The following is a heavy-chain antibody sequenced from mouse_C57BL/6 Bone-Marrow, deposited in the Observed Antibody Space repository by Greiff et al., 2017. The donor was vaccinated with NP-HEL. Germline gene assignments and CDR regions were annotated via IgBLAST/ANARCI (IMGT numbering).Heavy chain of an antibody. CDR3: AKKINWFWYFDV. CDR1: GYSITSDY. J-gene: IGHJ1*03. Sequence: EVKVVESGPGLAKPSQTLSLTCSVTGYSITSDYWNWIRKFPGNKLEYMGYISYSGSTYYNPSLKSRISITRDTSKNQYYLQLNSVTTEDTATYYCAKKINWFWYFDVWGTGTTVTVSS. V-gene: IGHV3-8*01. D-gene: IGHD4-1*01. CDR2: ISYSGST.